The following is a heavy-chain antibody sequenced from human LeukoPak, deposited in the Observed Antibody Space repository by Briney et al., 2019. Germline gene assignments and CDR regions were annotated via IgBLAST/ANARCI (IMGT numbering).Heavy chain of an antibody. J-gene: IGHJ6*02. CDR1: GGSFSGYY. V-gene: IGHV4-34*01. D-gene: IGHD6-19*01. Sequence: SETLCLTCAVYGGSFSGYYRSWIRQPPGKGLEWIGEINHSGGTNYNPSLKSRVTISVDTSKNQFSLKLSSVTAADTAVYYCARLTSSGWYFRHGMDVWGQGTTVTVSS. CDR2: INHSGGT. CDR3: ARLTSSGWYFRHGMDV.